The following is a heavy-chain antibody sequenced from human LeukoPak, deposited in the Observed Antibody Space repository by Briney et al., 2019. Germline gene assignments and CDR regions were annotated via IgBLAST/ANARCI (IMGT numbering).Heavy chain of an antibody. Sequence: ASVKVSCKASGGTFSGYAISWVRQAPGQGLEWMGRIIPVHGIRNWVPKFQGRLTMTADKSTTTAYMELKRLRSEDTAVYYCASWFGENDALDIWGQGTMVTVSS. D-gene: IGHD3-10*01. V-gene: IGHV1-69*04. CDR3: ASWFGENDALDI. J-gene: IGHJ3*02. CDR1: GGTFSGYA. CDR2: IIPVHGIR.